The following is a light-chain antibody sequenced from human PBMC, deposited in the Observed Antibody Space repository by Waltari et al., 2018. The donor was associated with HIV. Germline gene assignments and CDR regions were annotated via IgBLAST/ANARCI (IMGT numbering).Light chain of an antibody. CDR1: QSISSW. CDR3: QQYNSYSWT. V-gene: IGKV1-5*03. J-gene: IGKJ1*01. Sequence: DIQMTQSPSTLSASVGARFTITCRASQSISSWLAWYQQKPGKAPKHLIYKASSLESGVPSRFSGSGSGTEFTLTISSLQPDDFATYYCQQYNSYSWTFGQGTKVEIK. CDR2: KAS.